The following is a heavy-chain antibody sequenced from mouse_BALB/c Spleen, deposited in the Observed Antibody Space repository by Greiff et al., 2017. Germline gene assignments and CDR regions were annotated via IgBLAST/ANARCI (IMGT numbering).Heavy chain of an antibody. V-gene: IGHV1-87*01. CDR1: GYTFTSYW. Sequence: QVQLKESGAELARPGASVKLSCKASGYTFTSYWMQWVKQRPGQGLEWIGAIYPGDGDTRYTQKFKGKATLTADKSSSTAYMQLSSLASEDSAVYYCARGEHYGLFYAMDYWGQGTSVTVSS. CDR3: ARGEHYGLFYAMDY. CDR2: IYPGDGDT. J-gene: IGHJ4*01. D-gene: IGHD1-1*02.